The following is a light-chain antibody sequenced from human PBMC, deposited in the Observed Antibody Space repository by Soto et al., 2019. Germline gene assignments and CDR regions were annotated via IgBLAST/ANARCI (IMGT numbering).Light chain of an antibody. CDR1: QSISSW. CDR2: DAS. V-gene: IGKV1-5*01. J-gene: IGKJ1*01. Sequence: DIQITQSPSTLSASVGDRVTITCRASQSISSWLAWYQQKPGKAPKLLIYDASSLESGVPSRFSGSGSATEFTLTISSLPPDDFATYYCQQYNSYPTFGQGTKVDI. CDR3: QQYNSYPT.